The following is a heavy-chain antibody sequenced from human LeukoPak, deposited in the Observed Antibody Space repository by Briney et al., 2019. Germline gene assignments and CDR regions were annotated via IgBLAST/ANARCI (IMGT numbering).Heavy chain of an antibody. CDR2: ISWNSGSI. Sequence: GGSLRLSCAASGFTFDDYAMHWVRQAPGKGLEWVSGISWNSGSIGYADSVKGRFTISRGNAKNSLYLQMNSLRAEDTAVYYCARDTDDFQGLDIWGQGTRVTVSS. J-gene: IGHJ3*02. CDR1: GFTFDDYA. D-gene: IGHD3-3*01. CDR3: ARDTDDFQGLDI. V-gene: IGHV3-9*01.